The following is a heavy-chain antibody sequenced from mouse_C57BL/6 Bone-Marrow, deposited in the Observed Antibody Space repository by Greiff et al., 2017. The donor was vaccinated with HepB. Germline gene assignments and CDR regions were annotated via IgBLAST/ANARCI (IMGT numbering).Heavy chain of an antibody. V-gene: IGHV14-4*01. Sequence: EVQLQQSGAELVRPGASVKLSCTASGFNIKDDYMHWVKQRPEQGLEWIGWIDPENGDTEYASKFQGKATITADTSSNTAYLQLSSLTSEDTAVYYCTTPSYSRDYWGQGTTLTVSS. J-gene: IGHJ2*01. D-gene: IGHD2-10*01. CDR1: GFNIKDDY. CDR3: TTPSYSRDY. CDR2: IDPENGDT.